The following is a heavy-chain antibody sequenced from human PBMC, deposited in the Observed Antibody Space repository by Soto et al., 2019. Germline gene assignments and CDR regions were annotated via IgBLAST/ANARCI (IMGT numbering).Heavy chain of an antibody. Sequence: GGSLRLSCAASGFTFSSYWMHWVRQAPGKGLVWVSRINSDGSSTSYADSVKGRFTISRDNAKNTLYLQMNSLRAEDTAVYYCARGVDTAMATYYYYGMDVWGQGTTVTVSS. CDR2: INSDGSST. CDR3: ARGVDTAMATYYYYGMDV. J-gene: IGHJ6*02. CDR1: GFTFSSYW. D-gene: IGHD5-18*01. V-gene: IGHV3-74*01.